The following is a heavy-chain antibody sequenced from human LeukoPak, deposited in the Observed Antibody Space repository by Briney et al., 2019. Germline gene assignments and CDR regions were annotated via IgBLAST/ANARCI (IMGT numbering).Heavy chain of an antibody. CDR2: INAGNGNT. Sequence: ASVKVSCKASGYTFTSYAMHWVRQAPGQRLEWMGWINAGNGNTEYSQKFQGRVTITRDTSASTAYMELSSLRSEDTAVYYCARATRVSYGMDVWGKGTTVTVSS. D-gene: IGHD3-10*01. CDR1: GYTFTSYA. V-gene: IGHV1-3*01. CDR3: ARATRVSYGMDV. J-gene: IGHJ6*04.